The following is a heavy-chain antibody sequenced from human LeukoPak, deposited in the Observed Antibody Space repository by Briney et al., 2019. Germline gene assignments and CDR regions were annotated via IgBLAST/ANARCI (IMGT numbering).Heavy chain of an antibody. V-gene: IGHV1-69*05. CDR1: GGTFSSYA. CDR2: IIPIFGTA. J-gene: IGHJ4*02. D-gene: IGHD5-12*01. Sequence: SVKVSCKASGGTFSSYAISWVRQAPGQGLEWMGGIIPIFGTANYAQKFQGRVTITTDESTSTAYMELSSLRSEDTAVYYCAGADWGGYRKELDYWGQGTLVTVSS. CDR3: AGADWGGYRKELDY.